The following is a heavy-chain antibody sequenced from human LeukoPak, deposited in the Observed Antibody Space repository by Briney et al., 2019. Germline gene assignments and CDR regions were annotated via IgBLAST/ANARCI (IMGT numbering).Heavy chain of an antibody. CDR2: IYYTGGT. V-gene: IGHV4-59*01. CDR3: ARCRYSSSPDFEY. CDR1: GGSISGYY. D-gene: IGHD6-13*01. J-gene: IGHJ4*02. Sequence: SETLSLTCTVSGGSISGYYWSWIRQPPGKGLEWIGYIYYTGGTNYNPSLKSRVTISADTSKNQFFLRLNSVTSADTAVYYCARCRYSSSPDFEYWGQGTLVTVSS.